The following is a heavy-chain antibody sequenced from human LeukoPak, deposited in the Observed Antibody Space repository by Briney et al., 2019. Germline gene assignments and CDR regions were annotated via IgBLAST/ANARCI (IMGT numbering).Heavy chain of an antibody. CDR1: GGSISSGDYY. V-gene: IGHV4-30-4*08. CDR3: ARTLRLRSYYFDY. Sequence: SQTLSLTCTVSGGSISSGDYYWSWIRQPPGKGLEWIGEINHSGSTNYNPSLKSRVTISVDTSKNQFSLKLSSVTAADTAVYYCARTLRLRSYYFDYWGQGTLVTVSS. J-gene: IGHJ4*02. CDR2: INHSGST. D-gene: IGHD5-12*01.